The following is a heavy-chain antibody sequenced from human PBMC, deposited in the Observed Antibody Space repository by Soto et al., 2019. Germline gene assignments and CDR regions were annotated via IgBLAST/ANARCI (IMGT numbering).Heavy chain of an antibody. J-gene: IGHJ6*02. CDR3: ATNWSPPVRFHPFGMDV. V-gene: IGHV4-30-4*01. D-gene: IGHD3-3*01. CDR2: IYYSGST. CDR1: GGSISSGDYY. Sequence: SETLSLTCTVSGGSISSGDYYWSWIRQPPGKGLEWIGYIYYSGSTYYNPSLKSRVTISVDTSKNQFSLKLSSVTAADTAVYYCATNWSPPVRFHPFGMDVWGQGTTVTVSS.